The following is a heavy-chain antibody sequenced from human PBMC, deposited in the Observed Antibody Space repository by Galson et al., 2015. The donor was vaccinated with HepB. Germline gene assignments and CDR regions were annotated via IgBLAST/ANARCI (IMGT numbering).Heavy chain of an antibody. CDR1: GYTFTSYA. V-gene: IGHV1-3*01. CDR2: INAGNGNT. CDR3: ARDLRNYYGSGSYLPAFDI. J-gene: IGHJ3*02. Sequence: SVKVSCKASGYTFTSYAMHWVRQAPGQRLEWMGWINAGNGNTKYSQKFQGRVTITRDTSASTAYMELSSLRSEDTAVYYCARDLRNYYGSGSYLPAFDIWGQGTMVTVSS. D-gene: IGHD3-10*01.